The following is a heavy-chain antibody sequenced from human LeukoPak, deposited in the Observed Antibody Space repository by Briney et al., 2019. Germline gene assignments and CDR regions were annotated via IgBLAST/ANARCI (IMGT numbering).Heavy chain of an antibody. Sequence: ASVKVSCKVSGYTLTEVSIHWVRQAPGKGLEWMGGFDPADGEAIYAQKFQGRVTPTEDTATDTAYMELSSLRSEDTAVYYCATDRYQPLSVFDYWGQGTLVTVSS. CDR2: FDPADGEA. CDR1: GYTLTEVS. J-gene: IGHJ4*02. D-gene: IGHD2-2*01. V-gene: IGHV1-24*01. CDR3: ATDRYQPLSVFDY.